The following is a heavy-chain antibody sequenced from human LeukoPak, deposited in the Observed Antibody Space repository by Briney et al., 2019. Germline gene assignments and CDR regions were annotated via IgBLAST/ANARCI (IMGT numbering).Heavy chain of an antibody. CDR2: IYYSGST. D-gene: IGHD2-2*01. CDR1: GGSISSSSYY. Sequence: SETLSLTCTVSGGSISSSSYYWGWIRQPPGKGLEWIGSIYYSGSTYYNPSLKSRVTISVDTSKNQFSLKLSSVTAADTAVYYCARHCSSTSCYPGDYWGQGTLVTVSS. J-gene: IGHJ4*02. CDR3: ARHCSSTSCYPGDY. V-gene: IGHV4-39*01.